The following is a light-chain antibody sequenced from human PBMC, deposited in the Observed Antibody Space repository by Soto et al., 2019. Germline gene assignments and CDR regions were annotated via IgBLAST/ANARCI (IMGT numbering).Light chain of an antibody. CDR3: QQSNNWPPPLT. V-gene: IGKV3-15*01. Sequence: EIVMTQSPATLSVSPGERATLSCRGSQSFSNNLAWYQQKPGQAPRLLIYGASTRATGIPARFSGSGSGTEFTLTISSLPSEDFAVYYCQQSNNWPPPLTFGVGTKVEIK. CDR1: QSFSNN. J-gene: IGKJ4*01. CDR2: GAS.